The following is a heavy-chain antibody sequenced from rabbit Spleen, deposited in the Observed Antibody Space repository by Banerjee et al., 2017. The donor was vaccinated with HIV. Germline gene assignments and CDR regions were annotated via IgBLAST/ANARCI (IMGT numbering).Heavy chain of an antibody. CDR3: ARNFDL. Sequence: QSVEESGGDLVKPGASLTLTCTASGFSFSPVNWIYWVRQAPGKGLEWIGTIYAGSTGTTDYAGWAKGRFTISKTSSTTVTLQMTSLTAADTATYFCARNFDLWGPGTPVTVS. CDR2: IYAGSTGTT. CDR1: GFSFSPVNW. V-gene: IGHV1S40*01. J-gene: IGHJ4*01.